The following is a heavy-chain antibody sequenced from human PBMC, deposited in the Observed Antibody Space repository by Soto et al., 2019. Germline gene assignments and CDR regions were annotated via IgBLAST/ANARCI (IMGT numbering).Heavy chain of an antibody. CDR3: ARGRYYYGSGSYLAPYWYFDL. CDR1: GGSISSGGYY. Sequence: SETLSLTCTVSGGSISSGGYYWSWIRQHPGKCLEWIGYIYYSGSTYYNPSLKSRVTISVDTSKNQFSLKLSSVTAADTAVYYCARGRYYYGSGSYLAPYWYFDLWGRGTLVT. CDR2: IYYSGST. J-gene: IGHJ2*01. D-gene: IGHD3-10*01. V-gene: IGHV4-31*03.